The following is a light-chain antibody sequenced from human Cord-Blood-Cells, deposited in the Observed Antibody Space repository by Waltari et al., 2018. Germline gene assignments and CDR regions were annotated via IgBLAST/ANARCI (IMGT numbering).Light chain of an antibody. J-gene: IGLJ3*02. CDR3: SSYTSSSTWV. Sequence: QSALTQPASVSGSPGPSITISCTGTRSDCGGYNYFPWYQQPPGKAPNLMVYDVSHRPSGVSHRFSGSKAGNTASLTISGLQAEDEADYYCSSYTSSSTWVFGGGTKLTVL. CDR1: RSDCGGYNY. V-gene: IGLV2-14*01. CDR2: DVS.